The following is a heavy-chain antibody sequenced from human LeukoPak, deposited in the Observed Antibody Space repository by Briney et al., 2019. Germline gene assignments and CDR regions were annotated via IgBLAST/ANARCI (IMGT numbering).Heavy chain of an antibody. CDR1: GGSFSGYY. J-gene: IGHJ4*02. CDR2: INHSGST. D-gene: IGHD2-21*01. CDR3: AGYYGGY. Sequence: PSETLSLTCAVYGGSFSGYYWSWIRQPPGKGLEWIGEINHSGSTNYNPSLKSRVTISVDTSKNQFSLKLSSVTDVDTAVYYCAGYYGGYWGQGTLVTVSS. V-gene: IGHV4-34*01.